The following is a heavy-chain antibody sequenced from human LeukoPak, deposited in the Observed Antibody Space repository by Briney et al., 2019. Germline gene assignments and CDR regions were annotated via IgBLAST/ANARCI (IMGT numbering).Heavy chain of an antibody. Sequence: ASVKVSCKASGYTFTGYYMHWVRQAPGQGLEWMGRINPNSGGTKYAQKFQGRVTMTRDTSISTAYMELSRLRSDDTAVYYCARDIEYSSSFDYWGQGTLVTVSS. J-gene: IGHJ4*02. CDR3: ARDIEYSSSFDY. D-gene: IGHD6-6*01. CDR1: GYTFTGYY. CDR2: INPNSGGT. V-gene: IGHV1-2*06.